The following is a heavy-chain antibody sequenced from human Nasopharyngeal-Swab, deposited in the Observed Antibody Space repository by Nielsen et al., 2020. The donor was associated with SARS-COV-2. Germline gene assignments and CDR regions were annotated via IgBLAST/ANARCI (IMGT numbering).Heavy chain of an antibody. Sequence: GESLKISCAASGFTFSSYGMHWVRQAPGKGLEWVAVISYDGSNKYYADSVKGRFTISRDNSKNTLYLQMNSLRAEDTAVYYCAREPIPVVYYYYGMDVWGQGTTVTVSS. CDR3: AREPIPVVYYYYGMDV. D-gene: IGHD4-23*01. CDR2: ISYDGSNK. CDR1: GFTFSSYG. J-gene: IGHJ6*02. V-gene: IGHV3-30*03.